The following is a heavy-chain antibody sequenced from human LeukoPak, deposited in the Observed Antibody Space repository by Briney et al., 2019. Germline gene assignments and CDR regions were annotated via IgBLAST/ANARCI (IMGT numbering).Heavy chain of an antibody. CDR1: GFIFSTYS. D-gene: IGHD4-17*01. V-gene: IGHV3-21*01. Sequence: GGSLRLSCAASGFIFSTYSMNWVRLAPGKGLEWVSSISGSSTYIYYADSVKGRFTISRDNAKNSLYLQMNSLRAEDTAVYYCARDRFGDYNFDYWGQGTLVTVSS. CDR2: ISGSSTYI. CDR3: ARDRFGDYNFDY. J-gene: IGHJ4*02.